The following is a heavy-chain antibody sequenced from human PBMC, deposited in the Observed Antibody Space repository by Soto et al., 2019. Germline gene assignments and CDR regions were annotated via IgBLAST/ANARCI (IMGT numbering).Heavy chain of an antibody. CDR2: INAGNGNT. J-gene: IGHJ4*02. V-gene: IGHV1-3*01. CDR1: GYTFTSYA. D-gene: IGHD3-10*01. CDR3: ATLSRGFRLVPDY. Sequence: QVQLVQSGAEVKKPGASVKVSCKASGYTFTSYAMHWVRQAPGQRLEWMGWINAGNGNTKYSQKFQGRVTITRDTSASTAYMELSSLRFEDTAVYYCATLSRGFRLVPDYWGQGTLVTVSS.